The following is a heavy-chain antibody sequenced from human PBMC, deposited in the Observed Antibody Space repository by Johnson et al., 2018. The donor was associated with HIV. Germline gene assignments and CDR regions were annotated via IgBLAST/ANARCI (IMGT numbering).Heavy chain of an antibody. V-gene: IGHV3-30*02. CDR2: IRYDGSNK. CDR1: GFTFSSYG. Sequence: QVQLVESGGGVVQPGGSLRLSCAASGFTFSSYGMHWVRQAPGKGLEWVAFIRYDGSNKYYADSVKGRFTISRDNSKNTLYLQMNSLRAEDTAVYYCAKEGRGGAFDSWGQGTMVTVSS. J-gene: IGHJ3*02. CDR3: AKEGRGGAFDS. D-gene: IGHD2-15*01.